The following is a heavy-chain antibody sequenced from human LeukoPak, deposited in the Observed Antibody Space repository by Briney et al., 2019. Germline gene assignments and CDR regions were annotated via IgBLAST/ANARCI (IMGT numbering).Heavy chain of an antibody. CDR3: ERCGRREAPGWFDH. Sequence: SEKLSLTCTGYGGYISCYYWSWIRQPAGKGREWRRGIYTSGSTNYNPSLKSRVTRSVDTSKKQFSLKLSSVTAAESAVYDWERCGRREAPGWFDHWGQGTLVTVSS. J-gene: IGHJ5*02. V-gene: IGHV4-4*07. CDR2: IYTSGST. D-gene: IGHD1-26*01. CDR1: GGYISCYY.